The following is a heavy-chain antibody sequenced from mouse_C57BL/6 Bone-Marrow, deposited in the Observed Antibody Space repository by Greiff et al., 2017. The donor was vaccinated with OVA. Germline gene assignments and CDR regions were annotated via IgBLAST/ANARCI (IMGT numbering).Heavy chain of an antibody. CDR2: ISDGGSYT. Sequence: EVQVVESGGGLVKPGGSLKLSCAASGFTFSSYAMSWVRQTPEKRLEWVATISDGGSYTYYPDNVKGRFTISRDNAKNNLYLQMSHLKSEDTAMYYCARVNFWYFDVWGTGTTVTVSS. J-gene: IGHJ1*03. CDR1: GFTFSSYA. V-gene: IGHV5-4*01. CDR3: ARVNFWYFDV.